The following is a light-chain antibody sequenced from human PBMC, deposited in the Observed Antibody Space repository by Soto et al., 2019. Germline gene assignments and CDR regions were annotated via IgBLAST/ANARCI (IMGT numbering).Light chain of an antibody. CDR1: QRISSW. V-gene: IGKV1-5*03. Sequence: DIQMTQSPSTLSASVGDRVTITCRASQRISSWLAWYQQKPGKAPKLLIHKASILESGVPSRFSGSGSGTEFTLIITSLQPEDSANYYCQDYNTYSFTFGQGTKLEIK. J-gene: IGKJ2*01. CDR3: QDYNTYSFT. CDR2: KAS.